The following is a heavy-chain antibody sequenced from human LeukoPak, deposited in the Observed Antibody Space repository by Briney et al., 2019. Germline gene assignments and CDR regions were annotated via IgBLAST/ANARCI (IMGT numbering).Heavy chain of an antibody. J-gene: IGHJ5*02. CDR1: GFTFSSYG. V-gene: IGHV3-48*01. CDR3: ARSLVVGATYPYH. CDR2: ISSSSSTI. Sequence: PGGSLRLSCAASGFTFSSYGMTWVRQAPGKGLEWVSYISSSSSTIYYADSVKGRFTISRDNAKNSLYLQLNSLRAEDTAVYCARSLVVGATYPYHWGQGTLVTVSS. D-gene: IGHD1-26*01.